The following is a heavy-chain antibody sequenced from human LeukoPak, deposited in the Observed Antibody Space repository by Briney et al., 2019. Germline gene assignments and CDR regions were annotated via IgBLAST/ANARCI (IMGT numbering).Heavy chain of an antibody. J-gene: IGHJ4*02. CDR3: ASLGMVYARRGYFDY. D-gene: IGHD2-8*01. V-gene: IGHV1-69*13. Sequence: ASVKVSCKASGGTFSSYAISWVRQAPGQGLEWMGGIIPIFGTANYAQKFQGRVTITADESTSTAYMELSSLRFEDTAVYYCASLGMVYARRGYFDYWGQGTLVTVSS. CDR2: IIPIFGTA. CDR1: GGTFSSYA.